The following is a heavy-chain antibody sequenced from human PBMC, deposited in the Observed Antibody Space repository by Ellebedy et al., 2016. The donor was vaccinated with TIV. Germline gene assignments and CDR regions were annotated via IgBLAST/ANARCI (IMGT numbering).Heavy chain of an antibody. CDR1: GFTFSSYS. J-gene: IGHJ4*02. CDR2: ISSSSSYI. D-gene: IGHD5-24*01. V-gene: IGHV3-21*01. Sequence: PGGSPRLSCAASGFTFSSYSMNWVRQAPGKGLEWVSSISSSSSYIYYADSVKGRFTISRDNAKNSLYLQMNSLRAEDTAVYYCARGFWQMATAYVDYWGQGTLVTVSS. CDR3: ARGFWQMATAYVDY.